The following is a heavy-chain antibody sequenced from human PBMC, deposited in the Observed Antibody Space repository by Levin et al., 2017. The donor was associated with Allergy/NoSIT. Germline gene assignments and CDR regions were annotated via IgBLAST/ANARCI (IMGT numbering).Heavy chain of an antibody. CDR3: ARSGCSGGRCYSGYFFDY. J-gene: IGHJ4*02. CDR2: ISSSGSTI. D-gene: IGHD2-15*01. V-gene: IGHV3-11*01. Sequence: GESLKISCAASGFTFSDYYMSWIRQAPGKGLEWVSYISSSGSTIYYADSVKGRFTISRDNAKNSLYLQMNSLRAEDTAVYYCARSGCSGGRCYSGYFFDYWGQGTLVTVSS. CDR1: GFTFSDYY.